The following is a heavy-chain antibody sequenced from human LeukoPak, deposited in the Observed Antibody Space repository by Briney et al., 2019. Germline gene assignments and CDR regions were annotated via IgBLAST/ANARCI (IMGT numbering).Heavy chain of an antibody. Sequence: PSQTLSLTCTVSGGSISSGSYYWSWIRQPAGKGLEWIGRIYTSGSTNYNPSLKSRVTISVDTSKNQFSLKLSSVTAADTAVYYCARAPGNYYGSGSPAFDIWGQGTMVTVSS. CDR1: GGSISSGSYY. CDR2: IYTSGST. V-gene: IGHV4-61*02. D-gene: IGHD3-10*01. J-gene: IGHJ3*02. CDR3: ARAPGNYYGSGSPAFDI.